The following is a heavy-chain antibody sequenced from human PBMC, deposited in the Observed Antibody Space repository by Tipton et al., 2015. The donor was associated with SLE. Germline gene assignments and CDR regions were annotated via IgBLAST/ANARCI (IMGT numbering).Heavy chain of an antibody. V-gene: IGHV4-39*07. CDR1: GGSISSGSYY. CDR2: IYYSGST. D-gene: IGHD3-16*02. J-gene: IGHJ4*02. CDR3: ARGDDSIWGSYRHPLY. Sequence: TLSLTCTVSGGSISSGSYYWGGIRQPPGKGLEWIGSIYYSGSTYYNPSLKSRVTISVDKSKNQFSLMLSSVTAADTAVYYCARGDDSIWGSYRHPLYWGQGALVTVSS.